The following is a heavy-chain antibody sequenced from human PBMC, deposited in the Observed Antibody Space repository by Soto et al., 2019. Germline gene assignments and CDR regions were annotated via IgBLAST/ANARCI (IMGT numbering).Heavy chain of an antibody. V-gene: IGHV3-30-3*01. CDR1: GFTFSSYA. D-gene: IGHD2-15*01. CDR2: ISYDETEK. J-gene: IGHJ4*02. Sequence: GGSLRLSCVASGFTFSSYAFHWVRQAPGKGLDWVAAISYDETEKFYADSVKGRFTISRDTSQHTVYLQMDSLRFEDTALYYCARAVTGSAYSCSDSWGRGTLVTVSS. CDR3: ARAVTGSAYSCSDS.